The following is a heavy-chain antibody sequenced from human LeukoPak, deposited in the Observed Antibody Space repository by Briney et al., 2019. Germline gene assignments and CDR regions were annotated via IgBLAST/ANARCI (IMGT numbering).Heavy chain of an antibody. J-gene: IGHJ4*02. CDR2: ISHTGHT. V-gene: IGHV4-34*01. Sequence: PSETLSLTCAVYGGSFTSYYWSWITQPPGQGLEWIGEISHTGHTNYNPSLKSRVTMSVETSKNQLALILTSVTAADTDVYYCARVLDSSDAGYWGQGTLVTVSS. CDR1: GGSFTSYY. D-gene: IGHD6-25*01. CDR3: ARVLDSSDAGY.